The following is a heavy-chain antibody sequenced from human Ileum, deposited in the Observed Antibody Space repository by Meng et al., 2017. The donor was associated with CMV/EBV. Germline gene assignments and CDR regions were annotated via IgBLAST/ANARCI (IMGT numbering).Heavy chain of an antibody. D-gene: IGHD5-12*01. V-gene: IGHV5-51*01. CDR1: GYDFPNYW. CDR2: VYTGDFDT. J-gene: IGHJ6*02. Sequence: GESLKISCKASGYDFPNYWIAWVRQMPGKGLEWMGSVYTGDFDTNYSQSFQGQVTMSADKSTNTAYLQWNSLKAADTAMYYCARPENIGYYGFNVWGQGTTVTVSS. CDR3: ARPENIGYYGFNV.